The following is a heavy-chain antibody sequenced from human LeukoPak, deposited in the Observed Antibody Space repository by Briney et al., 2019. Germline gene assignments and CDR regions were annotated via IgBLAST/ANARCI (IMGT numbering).Heavy chain of an antibody. D-gene: IGHD4-17*01. Sequence: GGSLRLSCAASGFTFSSYAMHWVRQAPGKGLEWVAVISYDGSNKYYADSVKGRFTISRGNSKNTLYLQMNSLRAEDTAVYYCASKTVSNNWGQGTLVTVSS. CDR2: ISYDGSNK. V-gene: IGHV3-30-3*01. CDR3: ASKTVSNN. CDR1: GFTFSSYA. J-gene: IGHJ4*02.